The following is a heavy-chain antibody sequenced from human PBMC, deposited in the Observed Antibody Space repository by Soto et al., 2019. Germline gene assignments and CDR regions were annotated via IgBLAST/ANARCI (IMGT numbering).Heavy chain of an antibody. V-gene: IGHV4-39*01. CDR2: IYYSGST. CDR1: GGSISSSSYY. J-gene: IGHJ6*02. CDR3: ASQSSPYYYYGMDV. Sequence: QLQLQESGPGLVKPSETLSLTCTVSGGSISSSSYYWGWIRQPPGKGLEWIGSIYYSGSTYYNPSYKRRVNLSVETSKNQFSLKLSSVTAADTAVYYCASQSSPYYYYGMDVWGQGTTVTVSS.